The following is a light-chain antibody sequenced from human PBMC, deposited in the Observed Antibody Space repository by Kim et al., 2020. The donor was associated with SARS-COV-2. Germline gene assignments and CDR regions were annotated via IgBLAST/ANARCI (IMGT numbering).Light chain of an antibody. CDR2: EVS. V-gene: IGLV2-8*01. CDR3: SSYAGSYNVL. Sequence: QSVLTQPPSASGSPGQSVTISCTGTSSDVGDYNYVSWYQQHPGRVPKLMIYEVSQRPSGVPDRFSGSKSGNTASLTVSGLQAEDEAEYYCSSYAGSYNVLFGGGTQLTVL. J-gene: IGLJ2*01. CDR1: SSDVGDYNY.